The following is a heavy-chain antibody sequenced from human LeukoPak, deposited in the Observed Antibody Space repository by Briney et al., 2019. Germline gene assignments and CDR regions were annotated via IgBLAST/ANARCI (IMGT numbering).Heavy chain of an antibody. V-gene: IGHV3-23*01. CDR3: AKAQLRYFDWPDY. Sequence: GGSLRLSCAASGFTFSSYAMSWVRQAPGKGLEWVSAISGSGGSAYYADSVKGRFTISRDNSKNTLYLQMNSLRAEDTAVYYCAKAQLRYFDWPDYWGQGTLVTVSS. CDR2: ISGSGGSA. J-gene: IGHJ4*02. CDR1: GFTFSSYA. D-gene: IGHD3-9*01.